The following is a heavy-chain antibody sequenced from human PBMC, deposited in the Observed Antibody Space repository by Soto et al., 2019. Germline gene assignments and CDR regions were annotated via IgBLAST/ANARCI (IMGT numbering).Heavy chain of an antibody. CDR3: ARDHSISSSGAWWLDP. J-gene: IGHJ5*02. V-gene: IGHV1-46*01. CDR2: INPSAGNT. CDR1: GYTFTNNY. D-gene: IGHD6-13*01. Sequence: QVQLVQSGAEVKRPGASVQVSCKASGYTFTNNYIHWVRRAPGQGLEWMGTINPSAGNTNYAQKFKGRVTLTRDTSTSTVYMDLRSLTSEDTAVYYCARDHSISSSGAWWLDPWGQGTLVTVSP.